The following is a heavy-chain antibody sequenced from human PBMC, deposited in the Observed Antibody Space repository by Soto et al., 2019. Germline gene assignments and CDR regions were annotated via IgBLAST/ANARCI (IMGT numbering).Heavy chain of an antibody. V-gene: IGHV4-59*01. CDR2: VYYTGST. CDR3: ARSVAVPGAHIDY. D-gene: IGHD6-19*01. J-gene: IGHJ4*02. Sequence: SETLSLTCSVSGGSISGSYWSWFRQSPGKGLEWLGYVYYTGSTNYSPSLRSRVSISVDTSKKEFSLRLSSLTAADTAVYFCARSVAVPGAHIDYWGQGTQVTVSS. CDR1: GGSISGSY.